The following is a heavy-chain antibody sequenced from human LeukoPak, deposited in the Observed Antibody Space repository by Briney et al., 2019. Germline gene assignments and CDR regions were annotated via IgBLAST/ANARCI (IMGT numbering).Heavy chain of an antibody. V-gene: IGHV4-39*07. CDR1: GDSVSSLSSY. Sequence: SETLSLTCTVSGDSVSSLSSYWGWIRQPPGKGLEWIGNINYSGSTYYNPSLASRLTMSGDTSKNQFSLKLSSVTAADTAVYYCARRVAGRGAYFDYWGQGSLVTVSS. D-gene: IGHD6-19*01. CDR3: ARRVAGRGAYFDY. J-gene: IGHJ4*02. CDR2: INYSGST.